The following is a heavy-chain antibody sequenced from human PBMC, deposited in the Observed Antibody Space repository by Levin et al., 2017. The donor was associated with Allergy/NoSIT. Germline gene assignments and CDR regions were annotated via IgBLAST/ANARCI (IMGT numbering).Heavy chain of an antibody. V-gene: IGHV1-3*01. D-gene: IGHD6-6*01. CDR2: INPGNGNT. J-gene: IGHJ5*02. CDR3: ARGGIAARFDP. CDR1: GYTFTTYA. Sequence: ASVKVSCKASGYTFTTYAMHWVRQAPGQRLEWMGWINPGNGNTKYSQKFQGRVTITRDTSASTGHMELSSLRSEDTAVYYCARGGIAARFDPWGQGTLVTVSS.